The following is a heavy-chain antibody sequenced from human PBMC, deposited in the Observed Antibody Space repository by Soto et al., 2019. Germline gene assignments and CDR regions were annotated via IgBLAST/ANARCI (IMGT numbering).Heavy chain of an antibody. Sequence: PGGSLRLSCAASGFTFSGSALHWVRQASGKGLEWVGHIRSKANSYATAYAASVKGGFTISRDDSKNMAYLQMNSLKTEDTAVYYCTGPYDYYFDFWGQGTLVTVSS. V-gene: IGHV3-73*01. J-gene: IGHJ4*02. CDR3: TGPYDYYFDF. CDR2: IRSKANSYAT. CDR1: GFTFSGSA. D-gene: IGHD3-3*01.